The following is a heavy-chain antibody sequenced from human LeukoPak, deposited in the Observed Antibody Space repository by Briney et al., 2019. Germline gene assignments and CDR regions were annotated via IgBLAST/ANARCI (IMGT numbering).Heavy chain of an antibody. D-gene: IGHD6-13*01. CDR2: IYYSGST. V-gene: IGHV4-61*05. Sequence: SETLSLTCTVSGGSISSSSYYWGWIRQPPGKGLEWIGYIYYSGSTNYNPSLKSRVTISVDTSKNQFSLKLSSVTAADTAVYYCARGLRAAAGRVAFDIWGQGTMVTVSS. CDR1: GGSISSSSYY. CDR3: ARGLRAAAGRVAFDI. J-gene: IGHJ3*02.